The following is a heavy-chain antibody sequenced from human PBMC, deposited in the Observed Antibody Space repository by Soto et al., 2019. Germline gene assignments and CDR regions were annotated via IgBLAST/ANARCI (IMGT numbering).Heavy chain of an antibody. Sequence: KPSETLSLTCTVSGGSISSGGYYWSWIRQHPGKGLEWIGYIYYSGSTYYNPSLKSRVTISVDTSKNQFSLKLSSVTAADTAVYYCARWTDSSGPFDYWGQGTLVTVSS. CDR1: GGSISSGGYY. J-gene: IGHJ4*02. CDR2: IYYSGST. V-gene: IGHV4-31*03. CDR3: ARWTDSSGPFDY. D-gene: IGHD3-22*01.